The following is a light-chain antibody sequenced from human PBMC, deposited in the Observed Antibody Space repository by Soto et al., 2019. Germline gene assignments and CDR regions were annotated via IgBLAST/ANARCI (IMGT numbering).Light chain of an antibody. CDR3: QQYYDDLRT. V-gene: IGKV1-33*01. CDR2: DAS. Sequence: DIQMTQSPSSPSASVGDRVSITSQESHDINYYLNWYQQKPGTAPKLLIYDASNLQAGVTPRCSGGGSGTSFVLIISNLQPEDIATYCCQQYYDDLRTFGGGTKVEI. J-gene: IGKJ4*01. CDR1: HDINYY.